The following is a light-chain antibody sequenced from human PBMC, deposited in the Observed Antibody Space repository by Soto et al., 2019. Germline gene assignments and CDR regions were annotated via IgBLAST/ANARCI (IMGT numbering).Light chain of an antibody. J-gene: IGKJ1*01. Sequence: DIVMTQSPLSLPVTPGEPASISCRSSQSLLSSNGYNYLDWYLQKPGQSPQLLIYLGSNRASGVPDRLSGSGSGTDFTLEISRVEAEDVSIYHCMQALRAPPTFGQGTKVEI. V-gene: IGKV2-28*01. CDR1: QSLLSSNGYNY. CDR2: LGS. CDR3: MQALRAPPT.